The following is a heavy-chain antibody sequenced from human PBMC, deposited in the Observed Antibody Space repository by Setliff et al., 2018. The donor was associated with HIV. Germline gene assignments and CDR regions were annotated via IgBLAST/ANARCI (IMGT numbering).Heavy chain of an antibody. CDR1: GGYISGSSHY. CDR3: AKGVAGLQYYYYYMDV. Sequence: SETLSLTCTVSGGYISGSSHYWRWIRQPPGKGPEWLGSISYSENISYNPSLKSRVTISVDTSTNQFSLKLSSVTAADTAVYYCAKGVAGLQYYYYYMDVWGKGTTVTVSS. CDR2: ISYSENI. J-gene: IGHJ6*03. D-gene: IGHD6-19*01. V-gene: IGHV4-39*07.